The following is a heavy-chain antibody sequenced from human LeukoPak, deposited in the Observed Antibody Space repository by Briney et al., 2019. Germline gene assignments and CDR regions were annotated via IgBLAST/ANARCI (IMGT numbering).Heavy chain of an antibody. V-gene: IGHV5-51*01. CDR1: GYSFTSYW. J-gene: IGHJ6*03. CDR3: ARVFSSYYYYMDV. CDR2: IYPGDSDT. Sequence: GESLKISCKGSGYSFTSYWIGWVRQMPGKGLEWMGIIYPGDSDTIYSPSFQGQVTISADKSISTAYLQGSSLQASDTAMYYCARVFSSYYYYMDVWGKGTTVTVSS.